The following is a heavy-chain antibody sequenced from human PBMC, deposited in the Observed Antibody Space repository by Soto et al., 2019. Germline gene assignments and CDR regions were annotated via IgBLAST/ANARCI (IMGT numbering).Heavy chain of an antibody. Sequence: QVQLQESGPGLVKPSQTLSLTCTVSGGSISSGDYYWSWIRQPPGKGLEWIGYIYYSGSTYYNPSLKSRLTMSVDTSQNQFSLELRSVTGADTAVYYCARDVVVPAARQPLYYYYGMDVWGQGNTVTVSS. CDR1: GGSISSGDYY. J-gene: IGHJ6*02. D-gene: IGHD2-2*01. CDR2: IYYSGST. V-gene: IGHV4-30-4*01. CDR3: ARDVVVPAARQPLYYYYGMDV.